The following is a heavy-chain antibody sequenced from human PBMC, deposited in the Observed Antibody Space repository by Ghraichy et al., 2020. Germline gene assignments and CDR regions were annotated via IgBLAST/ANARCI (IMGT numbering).Heavy chain of an antibody. D-gene: IGHD3-16*01. J-gene: IGHJ6*02. CDR2: ISWDGGST. Sequence: LTCVASGFTFDDCTMHWVRQAPGKGLEWVSLISWDGGSTFYADSVKGRFTISRDNTRNSLYLQMNSLRTEDTALYFCAKGIGVLYYDGMDVWGQGTTVTVSS. CDR1: GFTFDDCT. CDR3: AKGIGVLYYDGMDV. V-gene: IGHV3-43*01.